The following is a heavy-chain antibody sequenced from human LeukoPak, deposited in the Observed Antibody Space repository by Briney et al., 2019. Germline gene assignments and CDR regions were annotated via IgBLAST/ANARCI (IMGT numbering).Heavy chain of an antibody. CDR3: ARVVHCGGDCYLINGDWFDP. D-gene: IGHD2-21*02. V-gene: IGHV3-48*01. Sequence: GGSLRLSCAASEFTFSSYSMNWVRQAPGKGLEWVSYITNSGNSKSYADSVKGRFTISRDNTKNSLYLQMNGLRAEDTAVYYCARVVHCGGDCYLINGDWFDPWGQGTLVTVSS. J-gene: IGHJ5*02. CDR1: EFTFSSYS. CDR2: ITNSGNSK.